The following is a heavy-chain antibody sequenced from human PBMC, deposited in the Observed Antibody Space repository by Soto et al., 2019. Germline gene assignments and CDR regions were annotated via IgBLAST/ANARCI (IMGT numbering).Heavy chain of an antibody. V-gene: IGHV3-30*18. CDR3: AKEKNDYGGNFDD. D-gene: IGHD4-17*01. Sequence: QVQLVESGGGMVQPGRSLRLSCAASGFTFSSYGMHWVRQAPDSVKGRFTISRDNSKNTLYLQMNSLRAEDTAVYYCAKEKNDYGGNFDDWGQGTLVTVSS. J-gene: IGHJ4*02. CDR1: GFTFSSYG.